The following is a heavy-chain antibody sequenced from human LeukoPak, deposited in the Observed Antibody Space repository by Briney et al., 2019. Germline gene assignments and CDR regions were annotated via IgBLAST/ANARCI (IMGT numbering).Heavy chain of an antibody. Sequence: GGSLRLSCAASGFIFSNYWMSWVRQAPGKGLEWVANIKQDGSEKYYVDSVKGRFTISRDNAKNSLYLQMNSLRAEDTAVYYCARDKWGYKSYYYGMDVWGQGTTVTVSS. V-gene: IGHV3-7*03. D-gene: IGHD7-27*01. CDR3: ARDKWGYKSYYYGMDV. CDR1: GFIFSNYW. J-gene: IGHJ6*02. CDR2: IKQDGSEK.